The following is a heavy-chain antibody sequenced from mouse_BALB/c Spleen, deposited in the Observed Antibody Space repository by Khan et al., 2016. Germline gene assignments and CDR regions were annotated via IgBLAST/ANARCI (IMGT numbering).Heavy chain of an antibody. CDR3: TSQHVTSLGKNFLNY. J-gene: IGHJ2*01. CDR1: DYTFSTYW. V-gene: IGHV1-5*01. D-gene: IGHD2-12*01. CDR2: IFPGSGDT. Sequence: VQLKQSGTVLARPGASVKMSCKASDYTFSTYWMHWVKQRPGQGLEWIGAIFPGSGDTTNNQRFEDKAKLTAVTSTNTAYMELSSLTTEDIAVYLCTSQHVTSLGKNFLNYGGKGPTLTVSS.